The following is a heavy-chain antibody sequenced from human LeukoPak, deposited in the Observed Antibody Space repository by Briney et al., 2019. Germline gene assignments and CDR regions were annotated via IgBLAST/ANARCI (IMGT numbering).Heavy chain of an antibody. CDR1: GGSISSSSYY. Sequence: PSETLSLTCTVSGGSISSSSYYWGWIRQPPGKGLEWIGSIYYSGSTYYNPSLKSRVTISVDTSKNQFSLKLSSVTAADTAVYYCARPTRGWGGPFDYWGQGTLVTVSS. CDR2: IYYSGST. V-gene: IGHV4-39*01. CDR3: ARPTRGWGGPFDY. D-gene: IGHD3-16*01. J-gene: IGHJ4*02.